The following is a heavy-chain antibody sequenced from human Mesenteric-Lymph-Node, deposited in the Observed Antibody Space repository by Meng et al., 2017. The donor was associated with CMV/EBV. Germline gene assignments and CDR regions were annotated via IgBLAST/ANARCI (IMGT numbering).Heavy chain of an antibody. CDR3: ARGDLTVDTAMVY. V-gene: IGHV3-21*01. J-gene: IGHJ4*02. D-gene: IGHD5-18*01. CDR2: ISSSSSYI. CDR1: GFTFSDYN. Sequence: GESLKISCAASGFTFSDYNMNWVRQAPGKGLEWVSSISSSSSYIYYADSVKGRFTISRDSAKNSLYLQINSLRAEDTAVYYCARGDLTVDTAMVYWGQGTLVTVSS.